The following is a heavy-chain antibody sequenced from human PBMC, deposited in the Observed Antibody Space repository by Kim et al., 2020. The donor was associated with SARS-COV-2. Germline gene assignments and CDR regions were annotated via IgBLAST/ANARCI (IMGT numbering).Heavy chain of an antibody. CDR3: ARGTQDGDYAPRDHAFDI. Sequence: LTSRVTISVDTSKNQFSLKLSSVTAADTAVYYCARGTQDGDYAPRDHAFDIWGQGTMVTVSS. J-gene: IGHJ3*02. D-gene: IGHD4-17*01. V-gene: IGHV4-59*09.